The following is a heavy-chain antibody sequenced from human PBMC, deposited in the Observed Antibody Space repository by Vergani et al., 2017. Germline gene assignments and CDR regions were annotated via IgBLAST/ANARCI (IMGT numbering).Heavy chain of an antibody. D-gene: IGHD1-14*01. CDR3: AREVPEGNWFDP. CDR2: IYYSGST. V-gene: IGHV4-39*07. J-gene: IGHJ5*02. CDR1: GGSISSSSYY. Sequence: QLQLQESGPGLVKPSETLSLTCTVSGGSISSSSYYWGWIRQPPGKGLEWIGSIYYSGSTYYNPSLKSRVTISVDTPKNQCSLKLSSVTAADTAVYYCAREVPEGNWFDPWGQGTLVTVSS.